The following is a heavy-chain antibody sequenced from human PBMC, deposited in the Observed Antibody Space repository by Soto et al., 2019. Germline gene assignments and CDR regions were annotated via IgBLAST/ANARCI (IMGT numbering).Heavy chain of an antibody. Sequence: PGGSLRLACAASGFTFRSYSMNWVRQAPGKGLEWVSSISSSSSYIYYADSVKGRFTISRDNAKNSLYLQMNSLRAEDTAVYYCASNLLGPPWFDPWGQGTLVTVPS. CDR1: GFTFRSYS. CDR2: ISSSSSYI. CDR3: ASNLLGPPWFDP. J-gene: IGHJ5*02. V-gene: IGHV3-21*01.